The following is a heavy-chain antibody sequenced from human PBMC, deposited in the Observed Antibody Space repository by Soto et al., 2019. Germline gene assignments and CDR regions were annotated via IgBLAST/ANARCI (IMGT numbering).Heavy chain of an antibody. CDR1: GFTFSSYG. CDR2: ISDDGSNK. V-gene: IGHV3-30*18. J-gene: IGHJ4*02. D-gene: IGHD4-17*01. CDR3: AKPFQDDYGDYVGY. Sequence: QVQLVESGGGVVQPGRSLRLSWAASGFTFSSYGMHWVRQAPGKGLEWVAVISDDGSNKYYADSVKGRFTSSRDNSKNTLYQQMNSLRAEDTAVYYCAKPFQDDYGDYVGYWGQGTLVTVSS.